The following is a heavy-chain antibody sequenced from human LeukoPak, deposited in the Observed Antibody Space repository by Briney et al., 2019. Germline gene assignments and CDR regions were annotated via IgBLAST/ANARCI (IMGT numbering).Heavy chain of an antibody. D-gene: IGHD2-15*01. V-gene: IGHV4-4*02. CDR3: ARGNEYTWWQ. J-gene: IGHJ4*02. Sequence: SETLSLTCTVSDGSIKTNYWWTWVRQPPGKGLEWIGETWHSGSSTNYNPSLKSRVTISVGKPKSQFSLKLTSVTAADTAIYYCARGNEYTWWQWSQGTLVTVSS. CDR1: DGSIKTNYW. CDR2: TWHSGSST.